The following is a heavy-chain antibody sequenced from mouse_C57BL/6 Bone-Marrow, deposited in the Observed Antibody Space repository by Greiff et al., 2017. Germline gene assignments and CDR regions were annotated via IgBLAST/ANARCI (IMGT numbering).Heavy chain of an antibody. D-gene: IGHD2-4*01. CDR2: IDPSDSYT. V-gene: IGHV1-59*01. CDR3: ARSRAYYDYDGTWFAY. J-gene: IGHJ3*01. CDR1: GYTFTSYW. Sequence: VQLQQPGAELVRPGTSVKLSCKASGYTFTSYWMHWVKQRPGQGLEWIGVIDPSDSYTNYNQKFKGKATLTVDTSSSTAYMQLSSLTSEDSAVYYCARSRAYYDYDGTWFAYWGQGTLVTVSA.